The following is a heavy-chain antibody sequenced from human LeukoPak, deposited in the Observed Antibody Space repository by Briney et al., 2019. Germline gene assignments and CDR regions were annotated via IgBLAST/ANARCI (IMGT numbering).Heavy chain of an antibody. D-gene: IGHD2-2*01. J-gene: IGHJ4*02. CDR2: INPNSGGT. V-gene: IGHV1-2*06. Sequence: ASVKVSCKASGYTFTGYYMHWVRQAPGQGLEWMGRINPNSGGTNYAQKIQGRVTMTRDTSISTAYMELSRLRSDDTAGYYCARGERGYCSSTSCYPFGYWGQGTLVTVSS. CDR3: ARGERGYCSSTSCYPFGY. CDR1: GYTFTGYY.